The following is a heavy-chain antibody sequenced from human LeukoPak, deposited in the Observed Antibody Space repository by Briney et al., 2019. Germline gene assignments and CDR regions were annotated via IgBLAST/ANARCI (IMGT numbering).Heavy chain of an antibody. Sequence: SETLSLTCTVSGYSISSGYYWGWIRQPPGKGLEWMGSIYHSGSTYYNPSLKSRVTMSVDTSKNQFSLKLSSVTAADTAVYYCAGASIVVVPAARPFDYWGQGTLVTVSS. CDR2: IYHSGST. CDR3: AGASIVVVPAARPFDY. D-gene: IGHD2-2*01. J-gene: IGHJ4*02. V-gene: IGHV4-38-2*02. CDR1: GYSISSGYY.